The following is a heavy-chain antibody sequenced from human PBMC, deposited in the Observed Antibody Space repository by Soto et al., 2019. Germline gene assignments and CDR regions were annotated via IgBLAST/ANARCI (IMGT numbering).Heavy chain of an antibody. CDR2: IYYSGST. CDR3: ARQDTSSWFEFDY. D-gene: IGHD6-13*01. J-gene: IGHJ4*02. Sequence: SETLSLTCTVSGGSISGSYWTWIRQPPGKGLEWVGFIYYSGSTNYNPSLKSRVTISVDTSKNQFSLKLSSVTAADPAVYYCARQDTSSWFEFDYWGQGTLVTVSS. V-gene: IGHV4-59*08. CDR1: GGSISGSY.